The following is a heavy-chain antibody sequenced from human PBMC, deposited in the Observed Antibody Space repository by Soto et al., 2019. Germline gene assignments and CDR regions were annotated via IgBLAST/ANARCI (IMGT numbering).Heavy chain of an antibody. Sequence: QVQLQESGPGLVKPSQTLSLTCTVFGDSINSGRSYWSWVSQPPGKGLEWIGYTHYSGRSYNSPSLKSRRTISGVTSKNQFFLKLTPVTAVDAAVFYCARGKQWRGNQGVDYWGQGNVLSASP. J-gene: IGHJ4*02. CDR1: GDSINSGRSY. CDR3: ARGKQWRGNQGVDY. V-gene: IGHV4-31*03. CDR2: THYSGRS. D-gene: IGHD6-19*01.